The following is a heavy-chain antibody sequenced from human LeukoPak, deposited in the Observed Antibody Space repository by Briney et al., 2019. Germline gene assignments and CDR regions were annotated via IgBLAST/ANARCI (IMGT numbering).Heavy chain of an antibody. Sequence: PGGSLRLSCAASGFTFSSYWMSWVRQAPGKGLEWVANIKQDGSEKYYVDSVKGRFTISRDNAKNSLYLQMNSLRAEDTAVYYCARGYSSNFPYFDYWGQGTLVTVSS. CDR3: ARGYSSNFPYFDY. D-gene: IGHD6-13*01. CDR1: GFTFSSYW. J-gene: IGHJ4*02. V-gene: IGHV3-7*01. CDR2: IKQDGSEK.